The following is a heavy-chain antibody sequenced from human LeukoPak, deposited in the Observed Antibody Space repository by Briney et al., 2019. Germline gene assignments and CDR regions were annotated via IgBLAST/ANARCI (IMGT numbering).Heavy chain of an antibody. Sequence: GGSLRLSCAASGFTFSSCWMKWVRQAPGKGLEWVANIKQDGSEKYYVDSVKGRFTISRDNAKNSLYLQMNSRRAEDTAVYYCAGGQGWLADYWGQGTLVTVSS. CDR3: AGGQGWLADY. D-gene: IGHD6-19*01. J-gene: IGHJ4*02. CDR2: IKQDGSEK. CDR1: GFTFSSCW. V-gene: IGHV3-7*05.